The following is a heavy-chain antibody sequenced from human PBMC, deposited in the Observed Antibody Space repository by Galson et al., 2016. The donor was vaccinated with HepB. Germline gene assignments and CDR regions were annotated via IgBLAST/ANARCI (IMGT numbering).Heavy chain of an antibody. CDR3: ARRYCSSATCYRGSYGVDF. V-gene: IGHV4-59*08. Sequence: LSLTCTVSGGSISSDYWTWIRQPPGKGLEWIGYIYNSGSTDYNPSLRSRVTISLDTSKNQFSLRLSSVAAADTAVYYCARRYCSSATCYRGSYGVDFWGQGTLVTVSS. CDR2: IYNSGST. J-gene: IGHJ4*02. CDR1: GGSISSDY. D-gene: IGHD2-2*01.